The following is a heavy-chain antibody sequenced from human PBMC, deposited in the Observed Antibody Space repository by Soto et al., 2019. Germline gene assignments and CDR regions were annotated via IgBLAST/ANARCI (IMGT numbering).Heavy chain of an antibody. CDR2: LYYSGST. V-gene: IGHV4-59*08. Sequence: SETLSLTCTVSGGSISGYYWSWIRQPPGKGLEWIGYLYYSGSTNYNPSLKSRVTISVDTSNNQFSLTLTSVAAADMAVYYCARHSVTYYDFDYWGQGTLVTVSS. CDR1: GGSISGYY. CDR3: ARHSVTYYDFDY. J-gene: IGHJ4*02. D-gene: IGHD1-26*01.